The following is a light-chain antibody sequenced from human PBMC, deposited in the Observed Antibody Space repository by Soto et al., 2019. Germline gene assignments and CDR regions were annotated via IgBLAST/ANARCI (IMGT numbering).Light chain of an antibody. Sequence: EIVMTQSPATLSVSPGEGATLSCRASQRVGSNLAWHQHKPGKAPRLLIYGASTRATGIPARFSGSGSGTEFTLTISSLQPEDFAVYYCQQYNNGPYTFGQGTKLEIK. V-gene: IGKV3-15*01. CDR1: QRVGSN. CDR2: GAS. CDR3: QQYNNGPYT. J-gene: IGKJ2*01.